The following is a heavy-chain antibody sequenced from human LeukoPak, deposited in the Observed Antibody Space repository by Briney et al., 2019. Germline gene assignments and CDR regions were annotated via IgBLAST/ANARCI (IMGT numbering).Heavy chain of an antibody. CDR1: GFTFSNYW. CDR3: ARYGDPYYYYYGMDV. D-gene: IGHD4-17*01. J-gene: IGHJ6*02. Sequence: GGSLRLSCAASGFTFSNYWMSWVRQAPGKGLEWVAVISYDGSNKYYADSVKGRFTISRDNSKNTLYLQMNSLRAEDTAVYYCARYGDPYYYYYGMDVWGQGTTVTVSS. V-gene: IGHV3-30*03. CDR2: ISYDGSNK.